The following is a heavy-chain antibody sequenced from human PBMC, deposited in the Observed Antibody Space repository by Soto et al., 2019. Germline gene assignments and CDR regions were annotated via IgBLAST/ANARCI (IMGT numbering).Heavy chain of an antibody. Sequence: EVQLVESGGGLVQPGGSLRLSCAASGFTFSSYSMNWVRQAPGKGLEWVSYISSSSSTIYYADSVKGRFTISRDNAKNSLYLQMNSLRDEDTAVYYCARDSSDIVVVPAAEELFDYWGQGTLVTVSS. CDR1: GFTFSSYS. CDR3: ARDSSDIVVVPAAEELFDY. V-gene: IGHV3-48*02. J-gene: IGHJ4*02. CDR2: ISSSSSTI. D-gene: IGHD2-2*01.